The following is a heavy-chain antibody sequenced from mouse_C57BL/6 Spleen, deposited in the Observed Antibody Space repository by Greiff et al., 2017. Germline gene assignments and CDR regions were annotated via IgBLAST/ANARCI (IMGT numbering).Heavy chain of an antibody. CDR1: GYAFSSSW. V-gene: IGHV1-82*01. D-gene: IGHD2-1*01. CDR3: ARSIYYGNYYAMDY. Sequence: VKLQQSGPELVKPGASVKISCKASGYAFSSSWMNWVKQRPGKGLEWIGRIYPGDGDTNYNGKFKGKATLTADKSSSTAYMQLSSLTSEDSAVYFCARSIYYGNYYAMDYWGQGTSVTVSS. J-gene: IGHJ4*01. CDR2: IYPGDGDT.